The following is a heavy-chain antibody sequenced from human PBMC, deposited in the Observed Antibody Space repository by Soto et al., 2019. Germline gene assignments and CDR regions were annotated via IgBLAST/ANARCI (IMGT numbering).Heavy chain of an antibody. Sequence: HVTLKESGPVLVKPTETLTLTCTVSGFSLSNGKVGVSWIRQPPGKALEWLAHIFSNDENSYRTSLKSRLTLSEDTSKSQVVLTMTNVDPVDTATYYCARILFGRSVAGGYFYMDVWGKGTTVTVSS. CDR1: GFSLSNGKVG. CDR3: ARILFGRSVAGGYFYMDV. V-gene: IGHV2-26*01. CDR2: IFSNDEN. D-gene: IGHD6-19*01. J-gene: IGHJ6*03.